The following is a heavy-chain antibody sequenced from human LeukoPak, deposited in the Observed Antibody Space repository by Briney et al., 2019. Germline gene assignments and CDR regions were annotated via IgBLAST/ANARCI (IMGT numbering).Heavy chain of an antibody. D-gene: IGHD4-17*01. J-gene: IGHJ4*02. CDR3: ASHDYGDPPDDY. CDR1: GGSISGYY. V-gene: IGHV4-59*08. Sequence: PSETLSLTCTVSGGSISGYYWSWIRQPPGKGLEWIGYIYYSGSTNYNPSLKSRVTISVDTSKNQFSLKLSSVTAADTAVYYCASHDYGDPPDDYWGQGTLVTVSS. CDR2: IYYSGST.